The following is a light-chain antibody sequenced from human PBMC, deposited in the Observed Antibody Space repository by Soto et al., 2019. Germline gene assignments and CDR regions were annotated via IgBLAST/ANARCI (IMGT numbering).Light chain of an antibody. CDR3: QQYNNWPPYT. CDR2: AAS. J-gene: IGKJ3*01. CDR1: QSVSSRY. V-gene: IGKV3-20*01. Sequence: EIVLTQSPGTLSLSPGERATLSCRASQSVSSRYLAWYQQKPGQAPRFLIYAASSRATGITDRFSGSGSGTDFTLTISSLQSEDFAVYYCQQYNNWPPYTFGPGTKVDIK.